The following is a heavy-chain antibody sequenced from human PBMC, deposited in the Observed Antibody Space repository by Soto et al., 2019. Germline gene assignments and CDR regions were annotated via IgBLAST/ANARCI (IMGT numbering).Heavy chain of an antibody. CDR1: GFTFSSYN. CDR3: ARVRDFSKGEKFVLDY. Sequence: EVQLVESGGGVVQPGGSLRLSCAASGFTFSSYNMNWVRRAPGKGLEWVSYISSSSSTIYYADSVKGRFTISRDNARSSLLLQMESLRDGDAAVYYGARVRDFSKGEKFVLDYWGQGTTVTLSS. D-gene: IGHD3-3*01. V-gene: IGHV3-48*02. CDR2: ISSSSSTI. J-gene: IGHJ6*02.